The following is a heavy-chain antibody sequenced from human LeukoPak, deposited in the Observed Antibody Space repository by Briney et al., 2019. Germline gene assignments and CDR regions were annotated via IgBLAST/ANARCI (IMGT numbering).Heavy chain of an antibody. CDR2: IYPGESNT. CDR1: GYNFSNYW. V-gene: IGHV5-51*01. D-gene: IGHD1-20*01. CDR3: AKPSISGTQYYFDY. J-gene: IGHJ4*02. Sequence: GESLKISCKNSGYNFSNYWIAWVRQMPGEGLEWMGIIYPGESNTRYSPSFQGQVTISADKSISTAYLQWSSLKASDTAMYYCAKPSISGTQYYFDYWGQGTLVTVSS.